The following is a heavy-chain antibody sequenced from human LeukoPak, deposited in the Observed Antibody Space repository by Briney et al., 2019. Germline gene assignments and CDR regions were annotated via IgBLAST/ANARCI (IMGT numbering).Heavy chain of an antibody. Sequence: PRGSLRLSCAASGFTFSDYYMSWIRQAPGKGLEWVSYISSSGSTIYYADSVKGRFTISRDNAKNSLYLQMNSLRAEDTAVYYCARWLQSEIPRGIDYWGQGTLVTVSS. CDR2: ISSSGSTI. CDR1: GFTFSDYY. J-gene: IGHJ4*02. V-gene: IGHV3-11*01. CDR3: ARWLQSEIPRGIDY. D-gene: IGHD5-24*01.